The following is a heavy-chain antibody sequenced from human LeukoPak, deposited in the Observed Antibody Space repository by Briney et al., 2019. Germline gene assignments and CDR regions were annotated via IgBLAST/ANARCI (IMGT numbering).Heavy chain of an antibody. J-gene: IGHJ4*02. CDR2: INHSGST. V-gene: IGHV4-34*01. Sequence: SETLSLTCAVYGGSFSGYYWSWIRQPPGEGLEWIGEINHSGSTNYNPSLKSRVTISVDTSKNQFSLKLSSVTAADTAVYYCARGDGDFDYWGQGTLVTVSS. CDR1: GGSFSGYY. CDR3: ARGDGDFDY. D-gene: IGHD3-16*01.